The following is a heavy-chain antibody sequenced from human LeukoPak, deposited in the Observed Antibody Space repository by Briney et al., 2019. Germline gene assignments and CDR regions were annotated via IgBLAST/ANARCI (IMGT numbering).Heavy chain of an antibody. CDR1: GGSISSYY. J-gene: IGHJ4*02. Sequence: SETLSLTCTVSGGSISSYYWSWVRQPPGKGLEWIGYVSYSGSTDYNPSLKSRVIISIDTSKNQFSLRLSSVTAADTAVYYCARENDRYGRIDYWGQGSQVTVSS. CDR2: VSYSGST. V-gene: IGHV4-59*01. CDR3: ARENDRYGRIDY. D-gene: IGHD5-18*01.